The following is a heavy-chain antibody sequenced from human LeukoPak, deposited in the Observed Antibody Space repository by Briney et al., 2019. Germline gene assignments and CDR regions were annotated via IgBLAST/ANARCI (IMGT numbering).Heavy chain of an antibody. CDR3: ARLAFTYYDILTGYFYFDY. J-gene: IGHJ4*02. Sequence: PSETLSLTCTVSGGSISSYYWSWIRQPPGKGLVWIGYIYYSGSTNYNPSLKSRVTISVDTSKNQFSLKLSSVTAADTAVYYSARLAFTYYDILTGYFYFDYWGQGTLVTVSS. D-gene: IGHD3-9*01. V-gene: IGHV4-59*08. CDR2: IYYSGST. CDR1: GGSISSYY.